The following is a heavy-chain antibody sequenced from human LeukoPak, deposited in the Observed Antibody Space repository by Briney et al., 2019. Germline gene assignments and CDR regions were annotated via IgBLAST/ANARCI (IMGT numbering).Heavy chain of an antibody. D-gene: IGHD6-19*01. J-gene: IGHJ5*01. CDR1: GFTFSSYW. CDR2: MYSGGST. CDR3: ARDRISSGWYSGFGS. Sequence: GGSLRLSCAASGFTFSSYWMSWVRQAPGKGLEWLSVMYSGGSTYYADSVTGGFIMSRDISKNTLYLQMNSLRAEDTAVYYCARDRISSGWYSGFGSWGQGTLVTVSS. V-gene: IGHV3-53*01.